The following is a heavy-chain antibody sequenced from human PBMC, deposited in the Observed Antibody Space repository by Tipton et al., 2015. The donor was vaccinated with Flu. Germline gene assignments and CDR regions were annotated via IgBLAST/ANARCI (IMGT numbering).Heavy chain of an antibody. CDR3: ATHIPGSRGFAY. J-gene: IGHJ4*02. V-gene: IGHV4-4*02. CDR1: GDSVSSSDW. Sequence: TLSLTCAVSGDSVSSSDWLSWVRQSPGKGLEWIGEIFHSAGPNYNPSFKSRVTISMDKTKNQISLKVTSVTAADTALYYCATHIPGSRGFAYWGQGTLVSVSS. D-gene: IGHD5-24*01. CDR2: IFHSAGP.